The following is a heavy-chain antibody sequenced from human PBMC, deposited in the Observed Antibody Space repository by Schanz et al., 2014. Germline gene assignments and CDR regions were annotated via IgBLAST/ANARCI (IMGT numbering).Heavy chain of an antibody. V-gene: IGHV1-18*01. CDR2: ISAYNGHT. D-gene: IGHD6-13*01. J-gene: IGHJ4*02. CDR1: GYSFISHA. Sequence: QVQLVQSGAEVKKPGASMKVSCKASGYSFISHAIHWVRQAPGQRLEWMGWISAYNGHTDYAQKLQGRVTMTADTSTSTAYMDLRSLRSDDTAVYYCARDGVDAAAGGNYWGQGTLVTVSS. CDR3: ARDGVDAAAGGNY.